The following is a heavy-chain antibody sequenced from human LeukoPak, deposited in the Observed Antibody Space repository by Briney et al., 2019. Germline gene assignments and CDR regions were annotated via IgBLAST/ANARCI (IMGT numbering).Heavy chain of an antibody. CDR1: GFTFKNHA. Sequence: TGGSLRLSCSASGFTFKNHAMHWVRQAPGKGLEYISGISTNGGSTYYADSVKGRLTISRDNSKNTLYLQMSSLRADDTAVYYCVKAIFQQLIPYFDYWGQGTLVTVSS. J-gene: IGHJ4*02. D-gene: IGHD2-21*01. CDR3: VKAIFQQLIPYFDY. V-gene: IGHV3-64D*08. CDR2: ISTNGGST.